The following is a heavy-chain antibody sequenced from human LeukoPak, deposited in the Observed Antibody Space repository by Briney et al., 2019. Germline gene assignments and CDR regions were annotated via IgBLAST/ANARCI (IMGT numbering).Heavy chain of an antibody. CDR3: ARVGMATIDY. V-gene: IGHV3-21*01. D-gene: IGHD5-24*01. Sequence: KSGGSLRLSCAASGFTFSSYSRNWVRQAPGKGLEWVSSISSSSSYIYYADSVKGRFTISRDNAKNSLYLQMNSLRAEDTAVYYCARVGMATIDYWGQGTLVTVSS. J-gene: IGHJ4*02. CDR2: ISSSSSYI. CDR1: GFTFSSYS.